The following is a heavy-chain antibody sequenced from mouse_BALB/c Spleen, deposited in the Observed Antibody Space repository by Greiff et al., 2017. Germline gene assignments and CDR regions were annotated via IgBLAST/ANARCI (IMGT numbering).Heavy chain of an antibody. CDR2: INPYNDGT. CDR3: ARDYYSSSDGGYAMDY. J-gene: IGHJ4*01. D-gene: IGHD1-1*01. Sequence: EVQLHQSGPELVKPGASVKMSCKASGYTFTSYVMHWVKQKPGQGLEWIGYINPYNDGTKYNEKFKGKATLTSDKSSSTAYMELSSLTSEDSAVYYCARDYYSSSDGGYAMDYWGQGTSVTVSS. CDR1: GYTFTSYV. V-gene: IGHV1-14*01.